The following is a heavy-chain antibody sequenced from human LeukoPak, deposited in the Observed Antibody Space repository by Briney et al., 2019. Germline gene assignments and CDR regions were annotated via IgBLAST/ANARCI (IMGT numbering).Heavy chain of an antibody. CDR2: ISGSGGST. CDR1: GFTFSSYA. J-gene: IGHJ6*03. D-gene: IGHD6-6*01. V-gene: IGHV3-23*01. Sequence: GGSLRLSCAASGFTFSSYAMSWVRQAPGKGLEWVSAISGSGGSTYYADSVKGRFTISRDNSKNTLYLQMNSLRAEGTAVYYCAKGGSSSYYYYYYMDVWGKGTTVTVSS. CDR3: AKGGSSSYYYYYYMDV.